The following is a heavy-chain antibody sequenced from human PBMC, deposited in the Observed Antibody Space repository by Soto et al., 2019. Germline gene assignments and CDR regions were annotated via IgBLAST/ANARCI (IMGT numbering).Heavy chain of an antibody. D-gene: IGHD4-17*01. CDR3: AADTPLRTTVTTTNYGMDV. V-gene: IGHV1-58*01. Sequence: SVKVSCKASGFTFTSSAVHWVRQARVRRLEWIGCVVVGSGNTNYAQKSQKRVTLTRDMSTSTAYMELSSLRSEDTAVYYCAADTPLRTTVTTTNYGMDVCGQGTTVTVYS. CDR2: VVVGSGNT. CDR1: GFTFTSSA. J-gene: IGHJ6*02.